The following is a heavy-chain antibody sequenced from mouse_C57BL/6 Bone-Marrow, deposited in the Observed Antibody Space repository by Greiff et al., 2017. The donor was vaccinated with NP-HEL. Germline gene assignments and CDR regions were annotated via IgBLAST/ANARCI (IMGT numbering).Heavy chain of an antibody. Sequence: EVQLVESGPGLVKPSQSLSLTCSVTGYSITSGYYWNWIRQFPGNKLEWMGYISYDGSNNYNPSLKNRISITRDTSKNQFFLKLNSVTTEDTATYYCARDYYYGSSYAMDYWGQGTSVTVSS. J-gene: IGHJ4*01. V-gene: IGHV3-6*01. D-gene: IGHD1-1*01. CDR2: ISYDGSN. CDR3: ARDYYYGSSYAMDY. CDR1: GYSITSGYY.